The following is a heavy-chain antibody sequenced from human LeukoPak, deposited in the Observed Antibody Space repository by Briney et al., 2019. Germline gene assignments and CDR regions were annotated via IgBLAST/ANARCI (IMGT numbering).Heavy chain of an antibody. V-gene: IGHV4-39*07. CDR2: IYYSGTT. CDR1: GGSISSSTYY. Sequence: SETLSLTCTVSGGSISSSTYYWGWIRQPPGEGLEWIGSIYYSGTTYYNPSLKSRVTISVDTSKNQFSLKLYSVTAADTAVYYCTRELSGSQDYWGQGTLVTVSS. J-gene: IGHJ4*02. CDR3: TRELSGSQDY. D-gene: IGHD3-22*01.